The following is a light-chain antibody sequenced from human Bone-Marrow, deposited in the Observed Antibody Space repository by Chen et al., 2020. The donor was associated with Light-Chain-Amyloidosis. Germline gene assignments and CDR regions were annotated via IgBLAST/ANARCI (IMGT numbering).Light chain of an antibody. V-gene: IGLV2-14*01. CDR1: SSDVGNYNH. CDR3: TSYTGTLV. J-gene: IGLJ3*02. CDR2: EVS. Sequence: QSVLTQPASVSGSPGQSITISCSGISSDVGNYNHVSWYQQHPGKAPKLLIYEVSNRPSGFSSRFSGSKSGNTASLTISGLQAEDEAFYYCTSYTGTLVFGGGTKLTVL.